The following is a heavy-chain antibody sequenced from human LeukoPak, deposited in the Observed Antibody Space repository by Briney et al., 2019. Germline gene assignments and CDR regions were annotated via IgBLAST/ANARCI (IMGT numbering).Heavy chain of an antibody. D-gene: IGHD3-9*01. J-gene: IGHJ4*02. Sequence: GGSLRLSCAASGFIFSDYSMSWVRQAPGRGLEWVAFVRYGGNIKYYADSVKGRFTISRDNSKNTLYLQMNSLRPEDTAVYYCAKDLGTEYNIFDYWGQGTLVTVSS. CDR1: GFIFSDYS. CDR2: VRYGGNIK. V-gene: IGHV3-30*02. CDR3: AKDLGTEYNIFDY.